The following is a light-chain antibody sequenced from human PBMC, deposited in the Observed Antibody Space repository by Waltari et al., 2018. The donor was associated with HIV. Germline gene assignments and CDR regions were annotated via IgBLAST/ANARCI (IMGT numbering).Light chain of an antibody. J-gene: IGKJ2*01. V-gene: IGKV3-15*01. CDR2: SAS. Sequence: EIVMTQSPAPVSVSPGEGATLSCRASHSIGNNLAWHQQSPGQAPRPLIYSASPRATGIPARFSGSGSGTQFTLTIDSLQSEDFAIYYCQHYNNWPYTFGQGTRLEIK. CDR1: HSIGNN. CDR3: QHYNNWPYT.